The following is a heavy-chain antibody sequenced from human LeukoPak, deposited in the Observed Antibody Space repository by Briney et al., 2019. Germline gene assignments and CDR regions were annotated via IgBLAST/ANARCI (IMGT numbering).Heavy chain of an antibody. CDR3: ARDKRRWYGEIEY. CDR1: GFTFNNYE. V-gene: IGHV3-48*03. D-gene: IGHD3-10*01. Sequence: GGSLRLSCAASGFTFNNYEMNWVRQAPGKGLEWVSYISCSGSNTYYADSVKGRFTISRDNAKNSLYLQMNSLRAGDTAVYYWARDKRRWYGEIEYWGRGTLVTVSS. CDR2: ISCSGSNT. J-gene: IGHJ4*02.